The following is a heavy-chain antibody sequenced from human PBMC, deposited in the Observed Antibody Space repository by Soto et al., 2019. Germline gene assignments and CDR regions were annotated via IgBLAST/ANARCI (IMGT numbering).Heavy chain of an antibody. CDR2: IIPVFGTA. CDR3: ARDRTSTLVDRWYSIDV. J-gene: IGHJ6*02. CDR1: GGSFSNYG. V-gene: IGHV1-69*01. D-gene: IGHD1-26*01. Sequence: QVQLVQSGAEVKKPGSSVKVSCKTSGGSFSNYGISWVRQAPGQGLEWMGGIIPVFGTAEYAQKLQGRVTITADESRSTAYMELRSLRFEDTAVYYCARDRTSTLVDRWYSIDVWGQGTTVTVSS.